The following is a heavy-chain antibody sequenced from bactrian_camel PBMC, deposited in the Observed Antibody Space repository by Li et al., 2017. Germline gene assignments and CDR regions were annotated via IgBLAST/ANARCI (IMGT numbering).Heavy chain of an antibody. CDR2: IDSDRST. V-gene: IGHV3S53*01. CDR3: AARVGYYCPSESRWRDLSGYDY. CDR1: RLLASTSC. J-gene: IGHJ4*01. Sequence: VQLVESGGDSVQAGGSLILSCVARRLLASTSCLAWFRQAPGKEREGVATIDSDRSTSYTDSVKGRFTASQDNAKNTLYLQMNSLKPEDTAMYYCAARVGYYCPSESRWRDLSGYDYWGQGTQVTVS. D-gene: IGHD3*01.